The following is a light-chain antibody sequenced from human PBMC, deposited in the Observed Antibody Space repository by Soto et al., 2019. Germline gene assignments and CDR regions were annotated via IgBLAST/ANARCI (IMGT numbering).Light chain of an antibody. V-gene: IGKV3-20*01. J-gene: IGKJ1*01. CDR3: QDYGTSAPWT. CDR2: RGS. Sequence: EVVLTQSPGTLSLSPGERATLSCRASQNIRGNELAWYQQKPGQAPRLLIYRGSSRATGIPDRFSGRGSGTDFTLTISRLEPEDFAVDYCQDYGTSAPWTFVQGTKVEIK. CDR1: QNIRGNE.